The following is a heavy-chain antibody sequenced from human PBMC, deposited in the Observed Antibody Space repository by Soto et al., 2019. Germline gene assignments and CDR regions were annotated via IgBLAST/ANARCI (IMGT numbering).Heavy chain of an antibody. CDR3: ARGSQGGYDYLFEY. V-gene: IGHV4-39*07. CDR1: GGSVSSSSYY. CDR2: INHSGST. Sequence: SETLSLTCTVSGGSVSSSSYYWGWVRQPPGKGLEWIGEINHSGSTNYNPSLKSRVTISVDTSKNQFSLKLSSVTAADTAVYYCARGSQGGYDYLFEYWGQGTLVTVSS. J-gene: IGHJ4*02. D-gene: IGHD5-12*01.